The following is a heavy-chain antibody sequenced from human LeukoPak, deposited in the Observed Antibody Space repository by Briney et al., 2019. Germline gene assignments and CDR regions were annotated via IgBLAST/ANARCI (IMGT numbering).Heavy chain of an antibody. CDR3: ARDIAAAGTDHNPSPP. CDR1: GYTFTGYY. J-gene: IGHJ5*02. V-gene: IGHV1-2*02. D-gene: IGHD6-13*01. CDR2: INPNSGGT. Sequence: ASVKVSCKASGYTFTGYYMHWVRQAPGQGLEWMGWINPNSGGTNYAQKFQGRVTMTRDTSISTAYMELSRLRSDDTAVYYCARDIAAAGTDHNPSPPWGQGTLVTVSS.